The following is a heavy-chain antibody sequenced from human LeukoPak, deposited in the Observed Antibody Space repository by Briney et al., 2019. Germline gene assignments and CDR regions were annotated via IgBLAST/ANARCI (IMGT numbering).Heavy chain of an antibody. CDR3: ARDQVVRGVIVSHDY. CDR2: LYSGGDI. D-gene: IGHD3-10*01. J-gene: IGHJ4*02. V-gene: IGHV3-66*01. Sequence: GRSLRLSCAASGFTVSNNYMNWVRQAPGKGLEWVSILYSGGDIYYADSVKGRFTISRDNSKNTLYLQMNSLRAEDTAVYYCARDQVVRGVIVSHDYWGQGTLVTVSS. CDR1: GFTVSNNY.